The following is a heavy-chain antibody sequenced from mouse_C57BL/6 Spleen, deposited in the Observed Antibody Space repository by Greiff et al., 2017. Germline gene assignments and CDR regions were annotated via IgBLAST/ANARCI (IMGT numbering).Heavy chain of an antibody. CDR3: AREYYYGSSSFFAY. CDR2: IHPNSGST. V-gene: IGHV1-64*01. J-gene: IGHJ3*01. CDR1: GYTFTSYW. D-gene: IGHD1-1*01. Sequence: QVQLQQPGAELVKPGASVKLSCKASGYTFTSYWLHWVKQRPGQGLEWIGMIHPNSGSTNYNEKIKSKATLTVDNSSSTAYMQLSSLTSEDSAVYYCAREYYYGSSSFFAYWGQGTLVTVSA.